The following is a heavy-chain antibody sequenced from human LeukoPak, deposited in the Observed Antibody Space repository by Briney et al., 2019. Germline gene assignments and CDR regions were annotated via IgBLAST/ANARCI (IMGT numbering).Heavy chain of an antibody. J-gene: IGHJ4*02. CDR2: IYYSGST. CDR3: ARGSVGYSGYDTFDY. D-gene: IGHD5-12*01. Sequence: SETLSLTCTVSGGSISSYYWSWIRPHPGKGLEWIGYIYYSGSTYYNPSLKSRVTISVDTSKNQFSLKLSSVTAADTAVYYCARGSVGYSGYDTFDYWGQGTLVTVSS. CDR1: GGSISSYY. V-gene: IGHV4-59*06.